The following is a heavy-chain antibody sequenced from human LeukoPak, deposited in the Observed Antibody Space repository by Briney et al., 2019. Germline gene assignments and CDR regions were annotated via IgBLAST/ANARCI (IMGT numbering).Heavy chain of an antibody. CDR3: AWTYYYDSSGYASDYYYYYGMDV. CDR1: GYTLTELS. D-gene: IGHD3-22*01. J-gene: IGHJ6*02. V-gene: IGHV1-24*01. CDR2: FDPEDGET. Sequence: ASVKVSCKVSGYTLTELSMHWVRQAPGKGLEWMGGFDPEDGETIYAQKFQGRVTITADKSTSTAYMELSSLRSEDTAVYYCAWTYYYDSSGYASDYYYYYGMDVWGQGTTVTVSS.